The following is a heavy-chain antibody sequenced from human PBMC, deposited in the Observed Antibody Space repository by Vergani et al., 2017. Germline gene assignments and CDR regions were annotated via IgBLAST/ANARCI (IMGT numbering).Heavy chain of an antibody. J-gene: IGHJ3*02. Sequence: QLQLQESGPGLVKPSQTLSLTCTVSGGSISSGGYYWSWIRQHPGKGLEWIGYIYYSGSTYYNPSLKSRVTISVDTSKNQFSLKLSSVTAADTAVYYCARGFSYDYDSSGYPSDAFDIWGQGTMVTVSS. V-gene: IGHV4-31*03. D-gene: IGHD3-22*01. CDR3: ARGFSYDYDSSGYPSDAFDI. CDR1: GGSISSGGYY. CDR2: IYYSGST.